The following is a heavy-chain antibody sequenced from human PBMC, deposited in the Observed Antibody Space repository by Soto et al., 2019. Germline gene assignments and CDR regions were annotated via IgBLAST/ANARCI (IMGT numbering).Heavy chain of an antibody. J-gene: IGHJ6*02. Sequence: SVKVSCKASGGTFSIYAISWVRQAPVQGLEWMGGIIPIFGTANYAQKFQGRVTITADESTSTAYMELSSLRSEDTAVYYCARDLYGEGYYYYYGMDVWGQGTTVTVSS. CDR1: GGTFSIYA. CDR2: IIPIFGTA. V-gene: IGHV1-69*13. D-gene: IGHD4-17*01. CDR3: ARDLYGEGYYYYYGMDV.